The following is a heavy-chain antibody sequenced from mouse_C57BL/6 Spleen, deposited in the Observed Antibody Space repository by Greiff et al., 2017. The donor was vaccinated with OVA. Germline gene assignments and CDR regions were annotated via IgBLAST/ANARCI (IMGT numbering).Heavy chain of an antibody. CDR1: GYTFTDYY. CDR3: ARGVTGTDY. V-gene: IGHV1-76*01. Sequence: QVQLQQSGAELARPGASVKLSCKASGYTFTDYYINWVKQRPGQGLEWIARIYPGSGNTYYNEKFKGKATLTAEKSSSTAYMQLSSLTSEDSAVYFCARGVTGTDYWGQGTTLTVSS. J-gene: IGHJ2*01. CDR2: IYPGSGNT. D-gene: IGHD4-1*01.